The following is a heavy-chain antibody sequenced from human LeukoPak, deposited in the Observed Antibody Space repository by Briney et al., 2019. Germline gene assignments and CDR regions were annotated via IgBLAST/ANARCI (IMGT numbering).Heavy chain of an antibody. V-gene: IGHV4-61*05. J-gene: IGHJ2*01. D-gene: IGHD4-17*01. CDR1: GGSISSSSYY. CDR2: IYYSGST. CDR3: ASFGVPYGDYVGWHFDL. Sequence: PSETLSLTCTVSGGSISSSSYYWGWIRQPPGKGLEWIGYIYYSGSTNYNPSLKSRVTISVDTSKNQFSLKLSSVTAADTAVYYCASFGVPYGDYVGWHFDLWGRGTLVTVSS.